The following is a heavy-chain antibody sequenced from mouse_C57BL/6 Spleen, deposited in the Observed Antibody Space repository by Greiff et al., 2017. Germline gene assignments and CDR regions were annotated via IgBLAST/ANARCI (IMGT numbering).Heavy chain of an antibody. CDR2: IDPSDSYT. CDR1: GYTFTSYW. CDR3: ARRSMVTTPYFDY. D-gene: IGHD2-2*01. Sequence: VQLQQPGAELVMPGASVKLSCKASGYTFTSYWMHWVKQRPGQGLEWIGEIDPSDSYTNYNQKFKGKSTLTVDKSSSTAYMQLSSLTSEDSAVYYCARRSMVTTPYFDYWGQGTTLTVSS. J-gene: IGHJ2*01. V-gene: IGHV1-69*01.